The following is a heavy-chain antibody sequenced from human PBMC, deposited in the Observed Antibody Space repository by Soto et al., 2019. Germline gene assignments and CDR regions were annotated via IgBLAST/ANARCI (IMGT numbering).Heavy chain of an antibody. V-gene: IGHV3-30*18. CDR2: ISSDGNRR. CDR3: AKDHYVSRSGSVSPYYFDY. J-gene: IGHJ4*02. D-gene: IGHD3-10*01. CDR1: GFTFPNFA. Sequence: QVYLVESGGGVVQPGRSLRLSCAVSGFTFPNFAMHWVRQAPGKGLEWVALISSDGNRRYYADSVKGRFTISRDNSKNTLYLQTYGLTTEDTAVFYCAKDHYVSRSGSVSPYYFDYWGQGTLVTVSS.